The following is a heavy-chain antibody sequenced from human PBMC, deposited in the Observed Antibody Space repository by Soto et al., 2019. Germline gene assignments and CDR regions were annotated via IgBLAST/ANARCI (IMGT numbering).Heavy chain of an antibody. Sequence: QVQLVESGGGVVQPGTSLRLSCAASGFTFSRHGMHWVRQTPGKGLEWLAVILNDASGHWYADSVKGRFTISRDKFENTLYLQMNGLRLEDTAMYYCARDDGYPDNGFDYWGQGTLVTVSS. CDR2: ILNDASGH. CDR1: GFTFSRHG. V-gene: IGHV3-33*01. CDR3: ARDDGYPDNGFDY. J-gene: IGHJ4*02. D-gene: IGHD5-12*01.